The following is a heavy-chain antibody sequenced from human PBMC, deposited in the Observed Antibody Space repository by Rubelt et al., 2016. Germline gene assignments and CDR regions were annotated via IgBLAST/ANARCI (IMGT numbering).Heavy chain of an antibody. CDR1: GGSFSGYY. D-gene: IGHD3-3*02. CDR3: ARGIRAILYYGMDV. J-gene: IGHJ6*02. CDR2: INHSGST. Sequence: QVQLQQWGAGLLKPSETLSLTCAVYGGSFSGYYWSWIRQPPGKGLEWIGEINHSGSTNYNPSLKSRVTISVDTCKNQFTLKLRCVTAAETAAYYCARGIRAILYYGMDVWGQGTTVTVSS. V-gene: IGHV4-34*01.